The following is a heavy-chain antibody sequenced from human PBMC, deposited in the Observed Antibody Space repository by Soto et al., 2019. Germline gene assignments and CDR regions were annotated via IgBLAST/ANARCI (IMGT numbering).Heavy chain of an antibody. Sequence: SETLSLTCAVYGGSFSGYYWSWIRQPPGKGLEWIGEINHSGSTNYNPSLKSRVTISVDTSKNQFSLKLSSVTAADTAVYYCARASVFGVVINWFDPWGQGTLVTVSS. J-gene: IGHJ5*02. V-gene: IGHV4-34*01. CDR3: ARASVFGVVINWFDP. CDR1: GGSFSGYY. D-gene: IGHD3-3*01. CDR2: INHSGST.